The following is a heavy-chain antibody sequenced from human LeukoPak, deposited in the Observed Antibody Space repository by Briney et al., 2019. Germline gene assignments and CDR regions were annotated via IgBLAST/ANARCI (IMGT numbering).Heavy chain of an antibody. V-gene: IGHV1-46*01. CDR1: GYTFTGYY. J-gene: IGHJ4*02. CDR3: ARTATTSDY. CDR2: IDPSGGST. D-gene: IGHD4-17*01. Sequence: ASVKVSCKAPGYTFTGYYIHWVRQAPGQGLEWMGIIDPSGGSTIYAQKFQGRVTMTRDTSTSTVYMELSSLRSEDTAVYYCARTATTSDYWGQGTLVTVSS.